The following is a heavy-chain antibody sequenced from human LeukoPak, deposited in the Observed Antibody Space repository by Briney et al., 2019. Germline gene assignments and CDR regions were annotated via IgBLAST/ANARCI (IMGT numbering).Heavy chain of an antibody. J-gene: IGHJ3*02. V-gene: IGHV4-59*12. Sequence: PSETVSLTCSVSGGPISSYYWSWIRQPPGKGLEWIGYIYYSGSTNYNPSLKSRVTISVDTCKNQFSLKLSSVTAADTAVYYCAKDLTIFGGGAFDIWGQGTMVTVSS. CDR3: AKDLTIFGGGAFDI. CDR2: IYYSGST. D-gene: IGHD3-3*01. CDR1: GGPISSYY.